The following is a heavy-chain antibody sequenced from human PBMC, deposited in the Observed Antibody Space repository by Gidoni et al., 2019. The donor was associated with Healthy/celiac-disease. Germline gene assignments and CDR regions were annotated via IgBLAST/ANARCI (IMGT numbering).Heavy chain of an antibody. D-gene: IGHD3-3*01. V-gene: IGHV1-2*04. CDR3: ARERLRFLESNTNYGMDV. CDR1: GYPFTGYS. J-gene: IGHJ6*02. CDR2: INPNSGGT. Sequence: QVQLVQSGAEVKKPGASVKVSCKASGYPFTGYSMHWVRQAPGQGLEWMGWINPNSGGTNYAQKCQGWVTMTRDTSISTAYMELSRLRSDDTAVYYCARERLRFLESNTNYGMDVWGQGTTVTVSS.